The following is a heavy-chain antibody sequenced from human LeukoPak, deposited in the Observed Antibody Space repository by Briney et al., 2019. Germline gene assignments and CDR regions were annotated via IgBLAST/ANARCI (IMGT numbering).Heavy chain of an antibody. D-gene: IGHD6-19*01. V-gene: IGHV3-23*01. CDR1: GFTFSNYG. CDR2: IRSAVDTT. Sequence: GGSLRLSRAASGFTFSNYGVSWVRQAPGKGLEWVSGIRSAVDTTHYADSVKGRFIISRDNSKNTLYLQMNSLRAEDTAVYYCARDVLAVAAHPERFDYWGQGTLVTVSS. J-gene: IGHJ4*02. CDR3: ARDVLAVAAHPERFDY.